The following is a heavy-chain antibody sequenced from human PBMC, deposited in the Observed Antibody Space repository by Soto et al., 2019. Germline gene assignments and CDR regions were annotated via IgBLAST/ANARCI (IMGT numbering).Heavy chain of an antibody. V-gene: IGHV3-15*01. CDR1: GFTVSNAL. Sequence: PWRCLRLTCTASGFTVSNALINWVREAPGKGLVWVGRSKSKTDGGTTDYASTGKGRFTISLDDSKNTLFLQMNSLKTEDTAVYYCTTDYPINKNRGQGT. CDR3: TTDYPINKN. CDR2: SKSKTDGGTT. J-gene: IGHJ4*02.